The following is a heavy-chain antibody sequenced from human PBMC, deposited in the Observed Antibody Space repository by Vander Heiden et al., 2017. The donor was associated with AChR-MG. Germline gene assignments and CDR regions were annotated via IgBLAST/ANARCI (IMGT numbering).Heavy chain of an antibody. D-gene: IGHD5-12*01. J-gene: IGHJ5*02. V-gene: IGHV3-30*18. CDR2: ISYDGSNK. CDR3: AKDSDGYNTNWFDP. CDR1: GFTFSSYG. Sequence: QVQLVESGGGVVQPGRSLRLSCAASGFTFSSYGTHWVRQAPGKGLEWVAVISYDGSNKYYADSVKGRFTISRDNSKNTLYLQMNSLRAEDTAVYYCAKDSDGYNTNWFDPWGQGTLVTVSS.